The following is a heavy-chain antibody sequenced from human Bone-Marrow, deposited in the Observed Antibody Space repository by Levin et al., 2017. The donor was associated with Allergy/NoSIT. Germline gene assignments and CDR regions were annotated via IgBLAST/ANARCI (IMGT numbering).Heavy chain of an antibody. Sequence: GESLKISCSASGFNFAGYATSWFRQPPGKGLEWVGFIRSEAHGGTSEVAASVKGRFTFSRDESKSVAYLQMNSLKTEDTAVYYCSRPIAVAYMHFDPWGQGTLVTVSS. D-gene: IGHD6-19*01. J-gene: IGHJ5*02. CDR2: IRSEAHGGTS. V-gene: IGHV3-49*03. CDR3: SRPIAVAYMHFDP. CDR1: GFNFAGYA.